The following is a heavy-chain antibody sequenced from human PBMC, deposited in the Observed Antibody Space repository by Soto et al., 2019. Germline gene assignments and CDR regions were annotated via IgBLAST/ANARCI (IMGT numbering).Heavy chain of an antibody. D-gene: IGHD2-15*01. J-gene: IGHJ3*01. V-gene: IGHV3-21*04. CDR3: ARGYCGGGGCYLRRDAFDV. Sequence: EVQLVESGGGLVMPGGSLRLSCAASGFTFSAYHMNWVRQAPGKGLEWVSSINHSSSHIYYADSVRGRFTISRDDSKNSVSLQMNSLRTEDAALYYCARGYCGGGGCYLRRDAFDVWGQGTMVTVSS. CDR1: GFTFSAYH. CDR2: INHSSSHI.